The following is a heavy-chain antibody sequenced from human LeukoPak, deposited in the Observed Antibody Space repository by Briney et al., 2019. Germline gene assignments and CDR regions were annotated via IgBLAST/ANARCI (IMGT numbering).Heavy chain of an antibody. CDR3: ASAVYFGDLTVFDT. V-gene: IGHV4-59*01. D-gene: IGHD3-10*01. Sequence: SETLSLTCTVSGGSISSYYWSWIRQPPGKGLEWIGYIYYSGSTNYNPSLKSRVTISVDTSKNQFSLKLSSVTAADTAVYYCASAVYFGDLTVFDTWGQGTVVTVSS. CDR2: IYYSGST. CDR1: GGSISSYY. J-gene: IGHJ4*02.